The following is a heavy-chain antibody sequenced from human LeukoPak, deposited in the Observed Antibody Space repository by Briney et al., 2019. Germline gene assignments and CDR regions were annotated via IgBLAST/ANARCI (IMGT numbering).Heavy chain of an antibody. D-gene: IGHD2-15*01. Sequence: PSETLSLTCTVSGGSISSGGYYWSWIRQPPGKGLEWIGYIYHSGSTYYNPSLKSRVTISVDRSKNQFSLKLSSVTAADTAVYYCTRATSRASTREWGQGTLVTVSS. J-gene: IGHJ4*02. CDR3: TRATSRASTRE. CDR2: IYHSGST. CDR1: GGSISSGGYY. V-gene: IGHV4-30-2*01.